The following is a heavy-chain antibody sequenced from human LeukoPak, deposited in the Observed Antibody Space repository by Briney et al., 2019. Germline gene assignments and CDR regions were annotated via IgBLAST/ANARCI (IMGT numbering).Heavy chain of an antibody. J-gene: IGHJ4*02. V-gene: IGHV3-48*03. CDR2: ISASGTIT. CDR3: ARAVPGFDY. Sequence: PGGSLRLSCAASGFTFSSYEMNWVRQAPGKGLEWISYISASGTITHYADSVEGRFTISRDNAKNSLYLQMNSLRAEDTAVYYCARAVPGFDYWGQGTLVTVSS. CDR1: GFTFSSYE.